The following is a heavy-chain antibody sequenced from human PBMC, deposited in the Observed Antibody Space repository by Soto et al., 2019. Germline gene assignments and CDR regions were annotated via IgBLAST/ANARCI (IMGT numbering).Heavy chain of an antibody. V-gene: IGHV1-8*01. D-gene: IGHD3-3*01. J-gene: IGHJ3*02. CDR2: MNPNSGNT. CDR3: ARAPRDFWSGYYAFDI. CDR1: GYTFTSYD. Sequence: ASVKVSCKAPGYTFTSYDINWVRQATGQGLEWMGWMNPNSGNTGYAQKFQGRVTMTRNTSISTAYMELSSLRSEDTAVYYCARAPRDFWSGYYAFDIWGQGTMVTVS.